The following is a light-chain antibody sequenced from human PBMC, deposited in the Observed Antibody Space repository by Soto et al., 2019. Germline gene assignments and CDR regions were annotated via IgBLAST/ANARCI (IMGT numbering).Light chain of an antibody. CDR3: SSYAGSNNFGV. V-gene: IGLV2-8*01. J-gene: IGLJ1*01. Sequence: QSALTQPPSASGSPGQSVTISCTGTSSDVGGYNYVSWYQQHPGKAPKLMIYEVSKRPSGVPDRFSGSKSGHTASLTVSGLQAEDEADYYCSSYAGSNNFGVFGTGTKVTVL. CDR1: SSDVGGYNY. CDR2: EVS.